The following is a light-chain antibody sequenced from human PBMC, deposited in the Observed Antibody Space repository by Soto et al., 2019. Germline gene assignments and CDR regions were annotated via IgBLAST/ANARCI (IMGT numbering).Light chain of an antibody. Sequence: QSVLTQPPSASGTPGQRVTISCSGSSSNIGSNYVYWYQQLPGTAPKLLIYRNNQRPSGVPDRFSGSKSGTSASLAISGLRSEDEADYYCAAWDDRLSRVVFGGGTKLTVL. CDR1: SSNIGSNY. J-gene: IGLJ2*01. V-gene: IGLV1-47*01. CDR2: RNN. CDR3: AAWDDRLSRVV.